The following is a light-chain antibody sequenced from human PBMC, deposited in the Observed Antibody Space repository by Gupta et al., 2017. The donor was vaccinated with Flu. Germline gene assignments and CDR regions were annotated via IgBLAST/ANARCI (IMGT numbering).Light chain of an antibody. CDR1: QSVSSN. CDR2: GAS. CDR3: QQYKNWPPLT. J-gene: IGKJ4*01. Sequence: ATLSVSPGERATLSCRASQSVSSNLAWYQQKPGQPPRLLIYGASTRETGIPARFSGSGSGTEFTLTISSLQSEDFAVYYCQQYKNWPPLTFGGGTKVEIK. V-gene: IGKV3-15*01.